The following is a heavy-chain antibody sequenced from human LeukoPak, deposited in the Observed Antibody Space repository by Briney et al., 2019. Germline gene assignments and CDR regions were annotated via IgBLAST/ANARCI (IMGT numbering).Heavy chain of an antibody. CDR1: GFTFSNAY. CDR3: ARDPNIVAAGYDY. J-gene: IGHJ4*02. Sequence: GGSLRLSCAASGFTFSNAYMNWVRQAPGKGLEWVAVISYDGSIKYYADSVKGRFTISRDTSKNTLYLQMNSLRAEDTAVCYCARDPNIVAAGYDYWGQGTLVTVSS. V-gene: IGHV3-30-3*01. CDR2: ISYDGSIK. D-gene: IGHD6-13*01.